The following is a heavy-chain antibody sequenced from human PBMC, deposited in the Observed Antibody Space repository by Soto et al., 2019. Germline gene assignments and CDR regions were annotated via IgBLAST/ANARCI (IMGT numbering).Heavy chain of an antibody. V-gene: IGHV4-34*01. D-gene: IGHD3-10*01. CDR2: INHSGST. CDR1: GGSFSGYY. CDR3: ARENNVLPGGYFDY. Sequence: SETLSLTCAVYGGSFSGYYWSWIRQPPGKGLEWIGEINHSGSTNYNPSLKSRVTISVDTSKNQFSLKLSSVTAADTAVYYCARENNVLPGGYFDYWGQGTLVTVSS. J-gene: IGHJ4*02.